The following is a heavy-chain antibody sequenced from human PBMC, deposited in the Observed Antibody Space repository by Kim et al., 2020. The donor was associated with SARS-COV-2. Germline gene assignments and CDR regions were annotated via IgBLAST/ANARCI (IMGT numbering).Heavy chain of an antibody. Sequence: GGSLRLSWAASGFIFSYYGMHWVRQAPGKGLEWVAVIWFDEKSEYYADSVRGRFTISRDNSKDTVYLQMNSLRAEDTAVYYCARALYYSTADAFDIWGQG. D-gene: IGHD2-2*01. CDR2: IWFDEKSE. CDR1: GFIFSYYG. V-gene: IGHV3-33*01. CDR3: ARALYYSTADAFDI. J-gene: IGHJ3*02.